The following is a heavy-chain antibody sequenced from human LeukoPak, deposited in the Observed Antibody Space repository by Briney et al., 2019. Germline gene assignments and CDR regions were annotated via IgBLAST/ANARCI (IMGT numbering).Heavy chain of an antibody. CDR1: GGTFSSYA. D-gene: IGHD3-22*01. V-gene: IGHV1-69*13. Sequence: SVKVSCKASGGTFSSYAISWVRQAPGQGLEWMGGIIPIFGTANYAQKFQGRVTFTADESTSTAYMELSSLRSEDTAVYYCARGATYYYDSSSRATEFDYWGQGTLVTVSS. CDR2: IIPIFGTA. CDR3: ARGATYYYDSSSRATEFDY. J-gene: IGHJ4*02.